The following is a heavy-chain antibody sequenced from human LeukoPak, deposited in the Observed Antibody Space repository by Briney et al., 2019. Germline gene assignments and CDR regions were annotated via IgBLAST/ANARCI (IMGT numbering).Heavy chain of an antibody. CDR1: DGSISSYY. Sequence: SETLSLTCTVSDGSISSYYWSWIRQPPGKGLEWIGYIYYSGSTNYNPSLKSRVTISVDTSKNQFSLKLSSVTAADTAVYYCARDSSGYQSFDYWGQGTLVTVSS. CDR2: IYYSGST. V-gene: IGHV4-59*01. J-gene: IGHJ4*02. CDR3: ARDSSGYQSFDY. D-gene: IGHD3-22*01.